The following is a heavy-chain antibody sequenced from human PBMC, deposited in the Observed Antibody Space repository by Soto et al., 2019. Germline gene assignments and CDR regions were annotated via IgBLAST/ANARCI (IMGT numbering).Heavy chain of an antibody. CDR2: IIPILGIA. V-gene: IGHV1-69*04. D-gene: IGHD5-18*01. J-gene: IGHJ4*02. CDR1: GYTFTSYD. CDR3: ARDNSYGPTLDY. Sequence: ASVKVSCKASGYTFTSYDINWVRQAPGQGLEWMGRIIPILGIANYAQKLQGRVTMTTDKSTSTAYMELRSLRSDDTAVYYCARDNSYGPTLDYWGQGTLVTVSS.